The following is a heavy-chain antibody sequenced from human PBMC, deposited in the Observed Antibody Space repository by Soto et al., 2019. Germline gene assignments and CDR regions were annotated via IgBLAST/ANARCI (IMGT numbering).Heavy chain of an antibody. D-gene: IGHD3-9*01. J-gene: IGHJ3*02. CDR1: GFTFSPFW. V-gene: IGHV3-11*05. Sequence: PGGSLRLSCAASGFTFSPFWMHWIRQAPGKGLEWVSYISSSSSYTNYADSVKGRFTISKDNAKNSLYLQMNSLRAEDTAVYYCARDADILTGSDAFDIWGQGTMVTV. CDR3: ARDADILTGSDAFDI. CDR2: ISSSSSYT.